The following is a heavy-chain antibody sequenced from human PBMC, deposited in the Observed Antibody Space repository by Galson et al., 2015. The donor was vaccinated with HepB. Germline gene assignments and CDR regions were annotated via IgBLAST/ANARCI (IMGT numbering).Heavy chain of an antibody. CDR1: GYTFTGYY. J-gene: IGHJ4*02. CDR3: ARDLHLYDSSGYYHV. D-gene: IGHD3-22*01. CDR2: INPNSGGT. V-gene: IGHV1-2*02. Sequence: SVKVSCKASGYTFTGYYMHWVRQAPGQGLEWMGWINPNSGGTNYAQKFQGRVTMTRDTSISTAYMELSRLRSDDTAVYYCARDLHLYDSSGYYHVWGQGTLVTVSS.